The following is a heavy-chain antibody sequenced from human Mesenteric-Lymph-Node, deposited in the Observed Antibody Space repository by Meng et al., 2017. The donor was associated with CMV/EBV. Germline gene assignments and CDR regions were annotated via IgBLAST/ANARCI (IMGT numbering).Heavy chain of an antibody. V-gene: IGHV5-51*01. CDR1: GYSFTNYW. CDR3: ARFASLLLQFRSGLDV. Sequence: KVSCKGSGYSFTNYWIGWVRQMPGKGLEWMGIIYPGDSDTRYSPSFQGQVTISADKSISTAYLHWSSLKASDTAIYYCARFASLLLQFRSGLDVWGQGTAVAVSS. D-gene: IGHD2-21*01. CDR2: IYPGDSDT. J-gene: IGHJ6*02.